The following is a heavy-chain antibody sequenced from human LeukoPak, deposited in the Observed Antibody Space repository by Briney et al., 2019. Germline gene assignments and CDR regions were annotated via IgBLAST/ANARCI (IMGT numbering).Heavy chain of an antibody. CDR1: GFTFSSYW. Sequence: GGSLRLSCAASGFTFSSYWMHWVRQAPGEGLVWVSRINSDGSSTSYADSVKGRFSISRDSAKNTLYLQMNSLRAEDTTVYYCALSGTLYSSGWYSDYYGMDVWGQGTTVTVPS. V-gene: IGHV3-74*01. CDR2: INSDGSST. D-gene: IGHD6-19*01. J-gene: IGHJ6*02. CDR3: ALSGTLYSSGWYSDYYGMDV.